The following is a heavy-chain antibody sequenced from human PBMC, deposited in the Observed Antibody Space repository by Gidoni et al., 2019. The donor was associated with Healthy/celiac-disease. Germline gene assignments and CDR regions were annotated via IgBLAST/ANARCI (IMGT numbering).Heavy chain of an antibody. CDR2: IKQDGDEK. D-gene: IGHD1-20*01. J-gene: IGHJ4*02. V-gene: IGHV3-7*01. Sequence: EVQLVESGGGLVQPGGSLRLSSAASGFTFRTYWMCWVRQAPGKGLEWVANIKQDGDEKYYVDSVKGRFTISRDNAKNSLYLQMNSLRADDTAVYYCASSHNWNYFDYWGQGTLVTVSS. CDR3: ASSHNWNYFDY. CDR1: GFTFRTYW.